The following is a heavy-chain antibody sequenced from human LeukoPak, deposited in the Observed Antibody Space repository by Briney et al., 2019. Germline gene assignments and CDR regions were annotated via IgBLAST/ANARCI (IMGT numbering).Heavy chain of an antibody. D-gene: IGHD3-22*01. V-gene: IGHV4-34*01. CDR2: INHSGST. CDR3: ARVSYYDSSGNRGAFDY. Sequence: PSETLSLTCAVYGGSFSGYYWSRIRQPPGKGLEWIGEINHSGSTNYNPSLKSRVTISVDTSKNQFSLKLSSVTAADTAVYYCARVSYYDSSGNRGAFDYWGQGTLVTVSS. J-gene: IGHJ4*02. CDR1: GGSFSGYY.